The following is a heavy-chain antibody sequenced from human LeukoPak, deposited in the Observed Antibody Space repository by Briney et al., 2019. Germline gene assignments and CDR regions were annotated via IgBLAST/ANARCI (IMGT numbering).Heavy chain of an antibody. Sequence: GGSLRLSCAASGFTFSDYYMSWIRQAPGKGLEWVSYISSSGSTIYYADSVKGRFTISRDNSKNTLYLQMSGLRAEDTAVYYCARDSPTYYCYYMDVWGKGTTVTVSS. CDR3: ARDSPTYYCYYMDV. CDR1: GFTFSDYY. CDR2: ISSSGSTI. V-gene: IGHV3-11*04. J-gene: IGHJ6*03.